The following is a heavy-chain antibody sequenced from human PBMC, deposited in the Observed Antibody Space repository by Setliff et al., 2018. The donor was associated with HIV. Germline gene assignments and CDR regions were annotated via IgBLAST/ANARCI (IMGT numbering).Heavy chain of an antibody. CDR3: ARGFLRSRRRWFDP. Sequence: SETLSLTCTVSGGSISSYYWSWIRQPPGKGLEWIGYIFYSGSTNYNPSLKSRVTISVDASKNQFSLRLSSVTAADTAVYYCARGFLRSRRRWFDPWGQGTLVTSPQ. D-gene: IGHD4-17*01. V-gene: IGHV4-59*01. J-gene: IGHJ5*02. CDR1: GGSISSYY. CDR2: IFYSGST.